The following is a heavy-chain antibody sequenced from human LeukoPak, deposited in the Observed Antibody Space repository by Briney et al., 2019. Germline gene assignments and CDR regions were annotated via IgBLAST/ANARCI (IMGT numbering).Heavy chain of an antibody. CDR2: IIPIFGTA. CDR3: ARGGVPAALTGNWFDP. J-gene: IGHJ5*02. V-gene: IGHV1-69*13. Sequence: SVKVSCKASGGTFSSYAISWVRQAPGQGLEWMGGIIPIFGTANYAQKFQGRVSITADESTSTAYMELSSLRSEDTAVYYCARGGVPAALTGNWFDPWGQGTLVTVSS. CDR1: GGTFSSYA. D-gene: IGHD2-2*01.